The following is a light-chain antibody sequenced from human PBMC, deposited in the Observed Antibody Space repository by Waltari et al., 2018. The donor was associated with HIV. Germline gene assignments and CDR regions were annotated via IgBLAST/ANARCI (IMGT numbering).Light chain of an antibody. CDR2: EDS. CDR1: NIGSKS. V-gene: IGLV3-21*04. CDR3: QVWDSSTDHWV. J-gene: IGLJ3*02. Sequence: SSVLTQPPSVSVAPGKTARITCGGNNIGSKSVHWYQQKPGQAPVVVIYEDSDRPSGIPERFSGSNSGNTATLTISRVEAGDEADYYCQVWDSSTDHWVFGGGTKLTVL.